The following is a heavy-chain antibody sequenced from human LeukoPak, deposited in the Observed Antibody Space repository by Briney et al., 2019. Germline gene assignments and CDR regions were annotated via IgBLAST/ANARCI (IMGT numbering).Heavy chain of an antibody. V-gene: IGHV4-61*02. CDR1: GGSVSSGNYY. J-gene: IGHJ4*02. CDR3: TRGGELMNY. Sequence: SETLSLTCTVSGGSVSSGNYYWTWIRQPVGKGLEWIGRIYTSGSTNYNPSLKSRVTISIDASKNQFSLRLSSVTAADTAVYYCTRGGELMNYWGQGTLVTVSS. D-gene: IGHD3-10*01. CDR2: IYTSGST.